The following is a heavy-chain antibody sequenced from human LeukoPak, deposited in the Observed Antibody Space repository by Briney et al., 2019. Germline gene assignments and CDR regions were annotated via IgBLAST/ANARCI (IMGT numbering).Heavy chain of an antibody. Sequence: GGSLRLSCAASGFTFSSYAMSWVRQAPGKGLEWVSAISGSGGSTYYADSVKGRFTISRDNPKNTLYLQMNSLRAEDTAVYYCAKGGHCSSTSCYTYYYYMDVWGKGTTVTVSS. V-gene: IGHV3-23*01. CDR3: AKGGHCSSTSCYTYYYYMDV. CDR1: GFTFSSYA. D-gene: IGHD2-2*02. CDR2: ISGSGGST. J-gene: IGHJ6*03.